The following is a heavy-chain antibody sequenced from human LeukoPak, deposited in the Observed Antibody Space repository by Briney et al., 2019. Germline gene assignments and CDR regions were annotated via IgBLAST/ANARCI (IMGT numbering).Heavy chain of an antibody. CDR2: ISAGGETT. J-gene: IGHJ4*02. Sequence: GGSLRLSYGASGFTFSSYSMNWVRQAPGKGLEWVSVISAGGETTFYADSVKGRFTISRDNAKNTLYLQMNSLSVEDTAVYYCAKGRIGYIPDFWGQGTLVTVSS. V-gene: IGHV3-23*01. CDR3: AKGRIGYIPDF. D-gene: IGHD6-13*01. CDR1: GFTFSSYS.